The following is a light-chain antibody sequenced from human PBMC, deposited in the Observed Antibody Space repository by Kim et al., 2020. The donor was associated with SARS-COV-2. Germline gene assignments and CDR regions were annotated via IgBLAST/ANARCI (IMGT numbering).Light chain of an antibody. J-gene: IGLJ2*01. CDR1: SLRSYY. V-gene: IGLV3-19*01. Sequence: VALGQTVRSTCQGDSLRSYYATWYQQKPRQAPVLVIYGRNNRPSGIPDRFSGSTSGNTASLTISGAQAEDEADFYCQSRDSGGKVIFGGGTKVTVL. CDR3: QSRDSGGKVI. CDR2: GRN.